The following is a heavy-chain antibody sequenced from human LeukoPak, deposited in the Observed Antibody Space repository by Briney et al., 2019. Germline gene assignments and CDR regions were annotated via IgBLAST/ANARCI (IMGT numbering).Heavy chain of an antibody. CDR2: IIPILGIA. D-gene: IGHD3-9*01. CDR1: GGTFSSYA. V-gene: IGHV1-69*04. J-gene: IGHJ4*02. CDR3: ARIPYDILTGYQVDY. Sequence: ASVKVSCKASGGTFSSYAISWVRQAPGQGLEWMGRIIPILGIANYAQKFQGRVTITADKSTSTAYMELSSLRSEDTAVYYCARIPYDILTGYQVDYWGQGTLVTVSS.